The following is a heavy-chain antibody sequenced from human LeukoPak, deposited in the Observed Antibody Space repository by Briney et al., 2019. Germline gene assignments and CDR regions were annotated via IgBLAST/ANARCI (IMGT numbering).Heavy chain of an antibody. V-gene: IGHV4-59*02. Sequence: SETLSLTCTVSGGSVSNYYWSWIRQPPGKGLEWIGYKYNSGSTNYNPSLKSRVTISVDTSKNQFSLKLSSVTAADTAVYYCASHSGYDYFDYWGQGTLVTVSS. CDR2: KYNSGST. CDR3: ASHSGYDYFDY. CDR1: GGSVSNYY. J-gene: IGHJ4*02. D-gene: IGHD5-12*01.